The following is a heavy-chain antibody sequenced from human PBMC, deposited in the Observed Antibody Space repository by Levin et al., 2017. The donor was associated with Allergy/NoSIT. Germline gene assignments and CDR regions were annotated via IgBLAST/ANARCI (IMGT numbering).Heavy chain of an antibody. D-gene: IGHD3-3*01. CDR3: TTGERRNYDFWSGSDQGGWYFDY. CDR1: GFTFSNAW. V-gene: IGHV3-15*07. J-gene: IGHJ4*02. Sequence: GESLKISCAASGFTFSNAWMNWVRQAPGKGLEWVGRIKSKTDGGTTDYAAPVKGRFTISRDDSKNTLYLQMNSLKTEDTAVYYCTTGERRNYDFWSGSDQGGWYFDYWGQGTLVTVSS. CDR2: IKSKTDGGTT.